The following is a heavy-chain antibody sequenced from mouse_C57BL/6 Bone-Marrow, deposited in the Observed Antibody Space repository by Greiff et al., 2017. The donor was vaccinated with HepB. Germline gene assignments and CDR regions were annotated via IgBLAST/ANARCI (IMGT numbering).Heavy chain of an antibody. Sequence: VQLHQSGPELVKPGASVKISCKASGYTFTDYYMNWVKQSHGKSLEWIGDINPNNGGTSYNQKFKGKATLTVDKSSSTAYMELRSLTSEDSAVYYCARSPYYYGSSFYWYFDVWGTGTTVTVSS. V-gene: IGHV1-26*01. CDR3: ARSPYYYGSSFYWYFDV. CDR2: INPNNGGT. CDR1: GYTFTDYY. D-gene: IGHD1-1*01. J-gene: IGHJ1*03.